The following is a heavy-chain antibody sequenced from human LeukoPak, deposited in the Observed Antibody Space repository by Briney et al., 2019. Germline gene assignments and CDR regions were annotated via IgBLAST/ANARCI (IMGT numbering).Heavy chain of an antibody. D-gene: IGHD3-10*01. V-gene: IGHV3-30-3*01. CDR2: ISYDGSNK. Sequence: GRSLRLSCAASGFTFSSYAMHWVRQAPGKGLEWVAVISYDGSNKYYADSVKGRFTISRDNSKNTLYLQMNSLRAEDTAVYYCARDRGPKRKNDVLLWFGELLSDYYYGMDVWGQGTTVTVSS. J-gene: IGHJ6*02. CDR1: GFTFSSYA. CDR3: ARDRGPKRKNDVLLWFGELLSDYYYGMDV.